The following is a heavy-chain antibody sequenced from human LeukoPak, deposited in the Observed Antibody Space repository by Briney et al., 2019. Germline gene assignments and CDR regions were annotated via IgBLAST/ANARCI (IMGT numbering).Heavy chain of an antibody. Sequence: PSETLSLTCTVSGGSISSSSYYWSWIRQPAGKGLEWIGRIYTSGSTNYNPSLKSRVTMSVDTSKNQFSLKLSSVTAADTAVYYCARVRDSGSYSPSYYFDYWGQGTLVTVSS. CDR2: IYTSGST. V-gene: IGHV4-61*02. D-gene: IGHD1-26*01. CDR1: GGSISSSSYY. J-gene: IGHJ4*02. CDR3: ARVRDSGSYSPSYYFDY.